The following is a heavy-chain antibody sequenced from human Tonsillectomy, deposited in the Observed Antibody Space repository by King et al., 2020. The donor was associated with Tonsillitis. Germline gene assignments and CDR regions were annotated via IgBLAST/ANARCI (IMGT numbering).Heavy chain of an antibody. Sequence: QLQESGPGLVKPSETLSLTCTVSGGSISSYYWSWIRQPPGKGLEWIGYIYYSGSTNYNPSLTSLVTISVDTSKNQFSLKLSSVTAADTAVYYCARVFGYYYYMDVWGKGTTVTVSS. J-gene: IGHJ6*03. CDR1: GGSISSYY. D-gene: IGHD3-3*01. CDR3: ARVFGYYYYMDV. CDR2: IYYSGST. V-gene: IGHV4-59*01.